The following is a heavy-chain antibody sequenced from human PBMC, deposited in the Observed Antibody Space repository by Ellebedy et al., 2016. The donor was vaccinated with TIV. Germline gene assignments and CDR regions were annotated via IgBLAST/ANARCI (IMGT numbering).Heavy chain of an antibody. Sequence: MPSETLSLTCTVSGASISSYYWSWIRPPPGKGLEWIGYIYYSGSTNYNPSLKSPFTISVDTSKPQFSLKLSSVTAADTAVYDCASESNSGYFDYWGQGILVTVSS. CDR3: ASESNSGYFDY. CDR2: IYYSGST. J-gene: IGHJ4*02. D-gene: IGHD4-11*01. CDR1: GASISSYY. V-gene: IGHV4-59*08.